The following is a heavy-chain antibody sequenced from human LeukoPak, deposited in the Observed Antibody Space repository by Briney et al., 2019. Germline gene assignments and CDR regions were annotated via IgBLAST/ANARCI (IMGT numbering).Heavy chain of an antibody. CDR2: IKQDGSEK. Sequence: PGGSLRLSCAASGFTFSSYWMSWVRQAPGKGLEWVANIKQDGSEKYYVDSVKGRFTISRDNAKNSLYLQMNSLRAEDTAVYYCARENYDYVWGSYRSPFDYWGQGTLVTVSS. CDR3: ARENYDYVWGSYRSPFDY. CDR1: GFTFSSYW. J-gene: IGHJ4*02. D-gene: IGHD3-16*02. V-gene: IGHV3-7*03.